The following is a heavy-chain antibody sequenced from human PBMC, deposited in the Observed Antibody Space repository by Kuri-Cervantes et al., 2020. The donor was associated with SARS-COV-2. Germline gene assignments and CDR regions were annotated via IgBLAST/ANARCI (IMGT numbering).Heavy chain of an antibody. CDR2: ISAYNGNT. Sequence: ASVKVSCKASGYTFTSYGISWVRQAPGQGLEWMGWISAYNGNTNYAQKLQGRVTMTTDTSTSTAYMELRSLTSDDTAVYYCATHDSRGYYYDYWGQGTLVTVSS. CDR1: GYTFTSYG. V-gene: IGHV1-18*01. D-gene: IGHD3-22*01. CDR3: ATHDSRGYYYDY. J-gene: IGHJ4*02.